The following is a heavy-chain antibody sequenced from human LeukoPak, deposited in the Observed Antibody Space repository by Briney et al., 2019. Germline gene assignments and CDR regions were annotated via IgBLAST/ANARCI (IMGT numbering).Heavy chain of an antibody. CDR1: GYTFTSYG. Sequence: ASVKVSCKASGYTFTSYGISWVRQAPGQGLEWMGWISAYNGNTNYAQKLQGRVTMTTDTSTSTAYMELRSLRSDDTAVYYCARDLDCSGGSCYASFDHWGQGTLVTVSS. J-gene: IGHJ4*02. D-gene: IGHD2-15*01. CDR2: ISAYNGNT. CDR3: ARDLDCSGGSCYASFDH. V-gene: IGHV1-18*01.